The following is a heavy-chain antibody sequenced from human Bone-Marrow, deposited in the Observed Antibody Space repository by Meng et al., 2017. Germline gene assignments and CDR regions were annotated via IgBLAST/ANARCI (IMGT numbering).Heavy chain of an antibody. J-gene: IGHJ5*02. D-gene: IGHD3-22*01. CDR2: IHYSGST. CDR1: VCSISSGTYS. CDR3: ARYVFDSSSLYSNWFDP. V-gene: IGHV4-31*03. Sequence: QLHLQESGPRLVKPPPTLSLTCTVSVCSISSGTYSWGWIRQLPGKGLEWIAYIHYSGSTYYGPSLKSRVTISVDTSKNQLSLKLSSMTAADTAVYYCARYVFDSSSLYSNWFDPWGQGTLVTVSS.